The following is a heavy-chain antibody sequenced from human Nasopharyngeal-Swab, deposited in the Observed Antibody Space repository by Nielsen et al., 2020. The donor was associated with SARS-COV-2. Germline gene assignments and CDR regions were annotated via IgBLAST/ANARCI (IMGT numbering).Heavy chain of an antibody. Sequence: GESLKISWAASGFVFSGSAIHWVRKASGKGLEWVGRIGDKAHNYATTYAASVKGRFTISRDDSKNTAFLQMDSLNTEDTALYYCTTDYYFDYWGQGTLVTVSS. CDR1: GFVFSGSA. V-gene: IGHV3-73*01. J-gene: IGHJ4*02. CDR2: IGDKAHNYAT. CDR3: TTDYYFDY. D-gene: IGHD4/OR15-4a*01.